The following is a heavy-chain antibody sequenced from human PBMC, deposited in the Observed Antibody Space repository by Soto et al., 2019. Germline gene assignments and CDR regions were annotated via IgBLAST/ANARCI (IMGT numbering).Heavy chain of an antibody. D-gene: IGHD2-8*01. J-gene: IGHJ3*02. Sequence: LRLSCAASGFTFSSHGINWVRQAPGKGLEWVSFISGSAGITFYADSVKGRFTISRDNSKNTVYLQMNSLSAEDTALYYCAKDRGVEGSSVRAFDIWGQGTMVTVS. CDR3: AKDRGVEGSSVRAFDI. V-gene: IGHV3-23*01. CDR2: ISGSAGIT. CDR1: GFTFSSHG.